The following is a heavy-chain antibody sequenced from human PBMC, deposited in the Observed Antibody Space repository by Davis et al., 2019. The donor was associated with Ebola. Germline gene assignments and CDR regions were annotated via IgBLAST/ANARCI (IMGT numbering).Heavy chain of an antibody. V-gene: IGHV3-7*03. Sequence: PGGSLRLSCVVSGFTFKNYWMSWVRQAPGMGLEWVANIKEDGSEKYYVDSVKGRFTISRDNARDSLYLQMNSLRAEDTALYYCTNYYYGLGDWGQGTLVTVSS. CDR3: TNYYYGLGD. D-gene: IGHD3-10*01. J-gene: IGHJ4*02. CDR2: IKEDGSEK. CDR1: GFTFKNYW.